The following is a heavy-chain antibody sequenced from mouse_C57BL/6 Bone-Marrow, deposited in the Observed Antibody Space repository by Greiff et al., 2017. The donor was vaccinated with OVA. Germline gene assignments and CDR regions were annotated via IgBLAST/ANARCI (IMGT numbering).Heavy chain of an antibody. Sequence: DVMLVESGGGLVKPGGSLKLSCAASGFTFSSYAMSWVRQTPEKRLEWVATISDGGSYTYYPDNVKGRFTISRDNAKNNLYLQMSHLKSEDTAMYYCARGYDYDGEFYYWGQGTTLTVSS. J-gene: IGHJ2*01. V-gene: IGHV5-4*03. CDR3: ARGYDYDGEFYY. CDR1: GFTFSSYA. CDR2: ISDGGSYT. D-gene: IGHD2-4*01.